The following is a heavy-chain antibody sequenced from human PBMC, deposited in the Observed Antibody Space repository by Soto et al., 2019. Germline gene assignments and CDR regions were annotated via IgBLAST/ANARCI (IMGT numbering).Heavy chain of an antibody. J-gene: IGHJ5*02. CDR2: MNPKSGNT. CDR3: ARGFYDFLNNYYILWFDA. D-gene: IGHD3-9*01. Sequence: QVQLVQSGAEVKKPGASVKVSCEASGYTFTSYDINWVRQAAGQGLEWMGWMNPKSGNTGHAQKFQGRVTMTRDHSTSIAYMELSSLISEDTAVYYCARGFYDFLNNYYILWFDAWGQETLVTVSS. V-gene: IGHV1-8*01. CDR1: GYTFTSYD.